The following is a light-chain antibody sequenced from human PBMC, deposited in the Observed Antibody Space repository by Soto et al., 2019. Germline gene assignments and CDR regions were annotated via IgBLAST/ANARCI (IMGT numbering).Light chain of an antibody. CDR3: QFYNSYSWT. V-gene: IGKV1-5*01. CDR1: QFISTW. CDR2: EAS. Sequence: DIQMTQSPSTLSASVGDRVTITCRANQFISTWVAWFQQKPGKAPRLLIHEASALQSGVPSRFRGSGSGTEFTLSISSLQRDDFATYYCQFYNSYSWTFGQGTKGEI. J-gene: IGKJ1*01.